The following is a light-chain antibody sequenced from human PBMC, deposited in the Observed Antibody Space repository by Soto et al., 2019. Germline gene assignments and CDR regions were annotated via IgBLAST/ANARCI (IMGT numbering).Light chain of an antibody. J-gene: IGLJ1*01. CDR2: DVS. V-gene: IGLV2-14*01. Sequence: QSALTQPASVSGSPGQSISISCTGTSSDVGGYEYVSWYQQHAGKAPKLMIYDVSSRASGVSNRFSGSKSGNTASLTISGLQAEDEADYYCISYTSINLYVLGNGTKATVL. CDR1: SSDVGGYEY. CDR3: ISYTSINLYV.